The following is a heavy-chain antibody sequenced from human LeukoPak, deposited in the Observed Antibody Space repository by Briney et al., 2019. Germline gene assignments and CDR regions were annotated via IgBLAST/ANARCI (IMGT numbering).Heavy chain of an antibody. CDR1: GYSFNTYW. CDR3: ATRPYYDGSGSYWLY. CDR2: IHPADSDT. J-gene: IGHJ4*02. Sequence: GESLKISCQGSGYSFNTYWIVWVRQMPGKGLEWMGIIHPADSDTRYSPSFQGQVTISADKSIGTTYLQWSSLKASDTAMYYCATRPYYDGSGSYWLYWGQGTLVTVSS. V-gene: IGHV5-51*01. D-gene: IGHD3-22*01.